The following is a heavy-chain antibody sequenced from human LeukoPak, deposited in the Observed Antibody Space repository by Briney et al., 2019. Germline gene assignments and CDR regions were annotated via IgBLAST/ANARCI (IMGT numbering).Heavy chain of an antibody. D-gene: IGHD6-19*01. CDR2: IKQDGSEK. CDR3: ARVAVAGSYYFDY. CDR1: GFTFSSYW. J-gene: IGHJ4*02. Sequence: GGSLRLSCAASGFTFSSYWMSWVRRAPGKGLEWVANIKQDGSEKYYVDSVKGRFTISRDNAKNSLYLQMNSLRAEDTAVYYCARVAVAGSYYFDYWGQGTLVTVSS. V-gene: IGHV3-7*04.